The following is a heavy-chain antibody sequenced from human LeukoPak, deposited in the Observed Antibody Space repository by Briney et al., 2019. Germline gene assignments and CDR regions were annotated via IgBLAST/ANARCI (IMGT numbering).Heavy chain of an antibody. CDR1: GFTFSSYG. CDR2: IWYDGSNK. J-gene: IGHJ6*02. CDR3: ARSPYYCGGDCYSEYYYYGMDV. V-gene: IGHV3-33*01. D-gene: IGHD2-21*02. Sequence: GGSLRLSCAASGFTFSSYGMHWVRQAPGKGLEWVAVIWYDGSNKYYADSVKGRFTISRDNSKNTLYLQMNSLRAEDTAVYYCARSPYYCGGDCYSEYYYYGMDVWGQGTTVTVSS.